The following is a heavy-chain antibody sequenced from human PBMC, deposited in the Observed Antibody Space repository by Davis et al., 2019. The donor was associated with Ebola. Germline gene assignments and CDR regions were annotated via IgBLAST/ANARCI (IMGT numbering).Heavy chain of an antibody. J-gene: IGHJ6*04. Sequence: GESLKISCAASGFTFSSYSMNWVRQAPGKGLEWVSSIISSSSYIYYADSVKGRFTISRDNAKNSLYLQMNSLRAEDTAVYYCARDLVQLLSSSAGYYYGMDVWGKGTTVTVSS. CDR1: GFTFSSYS. V-gene: IGHV3-21*01. CDR2: IISSSSYI. CDR3: ARDLVQLLSSSAGYYYGMDV. D-gene: IGHD6-6*01.